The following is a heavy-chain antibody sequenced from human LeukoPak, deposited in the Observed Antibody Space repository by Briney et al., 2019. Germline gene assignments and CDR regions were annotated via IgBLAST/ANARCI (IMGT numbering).Heavy chain of an antibody. V-gene: IGHV3-33*01. Sequence: GGSLRLSCAASGFTFSSYGMCWVRQAPGKGLEWVSVIWYDGGNKYYADSVKGRFTISRDNSKNTLYLQMNSLRAEDTAVYYCARDGDYYDSSGYEDYWGQGTLVTVSS. CDR2: IWYDGGNK. J-gene: IGHJ4*02. CDR3: ARDGDYYDSSGYEDY. D-gene: IGHD3-22*01. CDR1: GFTFSSYG.